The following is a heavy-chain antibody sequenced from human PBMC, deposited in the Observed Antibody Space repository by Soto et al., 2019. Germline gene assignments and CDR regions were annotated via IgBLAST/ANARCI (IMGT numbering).Heavy chain of an antibody. CDR2: ISGSGGST. CDR1: GFTFSSYA. CDR3: AKAGRALSGSYYFDY. V-gene: IGHV3-23*01. D-gene: IGHD1-26*01. J-gene: IGHJ4*02. Sequence: GGSLRLSCAASGFTFSSYAMSWVRQAPGKGLEWVSAISGSGGSTYYADSVKGRFTISRDSSKNTLYLQMNSLRAEDTAVYFCAKAGRALSGSYYFDYWGQGTMVTVSS.